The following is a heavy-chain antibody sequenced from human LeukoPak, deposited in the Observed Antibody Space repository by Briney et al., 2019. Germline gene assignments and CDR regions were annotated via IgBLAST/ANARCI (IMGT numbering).Heavy chain of an antibody. V-gene: IGHV3-30*04. CDR3: MDV. J-gene: IGHJ6*02. CDR1: GSTFSSYA. Sequence: GGSLRLSCEASGSTFSSYAVHWVRQAPGKGLEWVAVISYDGSNKYYADSVKGRFTISRDYSKNTLYLQMNSLRAEDTAVYHGMDVWGQGTTVTVSS. CDR2: ISYDGSNK.